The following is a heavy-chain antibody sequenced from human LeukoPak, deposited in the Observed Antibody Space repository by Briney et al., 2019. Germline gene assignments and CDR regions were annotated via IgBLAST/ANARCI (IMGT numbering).Heavy chain of an antibody. J-gene: IGHJ5*01. CDR1: GGTFSSYA. D-gene: IGHD2/OR15-2a*01. V-gene: IGHV1-18*01. CDR2: IGTYGGDT. CDR3: ARTLWNFYCRCGYNRDFDS. Sequence: ASVKVSCKASGGTFSSYAISWVRQAPGQGLEWMGWIGTYGGDTYYAQKFQGRITVTTDTSTSTVYMELRNLRSDDTAGYYCARTLWNFYCRCGYNRDFDSWGQGILVTVSS.